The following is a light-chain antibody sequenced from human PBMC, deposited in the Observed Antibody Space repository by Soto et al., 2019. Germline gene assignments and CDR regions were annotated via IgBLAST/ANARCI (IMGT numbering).Light chain of an antibody. V-gene: IGKV1-39*01. CDR1: QSISSY. CDR3: QQSYSTLSIT. J-gene: IGKJ5*01. Sequence: DIQMTQSPSSLSASVGARVTITCRASQSISSYLNWYQQKPGKAPKLLIYAASSLQSGVPSRFSGSGSGTDFTLTISSLQPEDFAAYYCQQSYSTLSITLGQGTRLEI. CDR2: AAS.